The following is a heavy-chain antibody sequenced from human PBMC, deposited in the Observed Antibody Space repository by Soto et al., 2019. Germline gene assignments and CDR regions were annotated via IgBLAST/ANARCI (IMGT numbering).Heavy chain of an antibody. Sequence: QVQLVQSGAEVKKPGSSVKVSCKTSGVSFNNNGIGWVRQAPGHGLEWMGGVSPPFRTSNYARKFQGRISITADASRGTVNMEWSSLTSEETAQYYGARVLYYGSGSYSPHGMDVWGQGTTVTVSS. CDR3: ARVLYYGSGSYSPHGMDV. J-gene: IGHJ6*02. CDR1: GVSFNNNG. V-gene: IGHV1-69*01. CDR2: VSPPFRTS. D-gene: IGHD3-10*01.